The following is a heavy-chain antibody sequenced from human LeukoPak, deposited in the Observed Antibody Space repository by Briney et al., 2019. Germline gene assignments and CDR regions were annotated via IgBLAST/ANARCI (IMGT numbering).Heavy chain of an antibody. V-gene: IGHV4-59*01. CDR2: IYYSGST. D-gene: IGHD2-15*01. CDR3: AREKSPDYCSGASCYFDY. Sequence: SETLSLTWTVSSGSISSYYWSWVRQPPGKGLEWVGYIYYSGSTNYNPSLKSRVTISVDTSNNQFSLKLSSVTAADTAVYYCAREKSPDYCSGASCYFDYWGQGTLVTVSP. J-gene: IGHJ4*02. CDR1: SGSISSYY.